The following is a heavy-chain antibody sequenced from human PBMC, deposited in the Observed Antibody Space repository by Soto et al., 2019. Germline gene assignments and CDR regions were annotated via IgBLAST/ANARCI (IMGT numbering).Heavy chain of an antibody. V-gene: IGHV3-33*01. J-gene: IGHJ4*02. Sequence: QVQLVESGGGVVQPGRSLRLSCAASGFTFSSYGMRWVRQAPGKGLEWVAVIWYDGSNKFYADSVQGRFTISRDNSKVTLHLQLNSSSAEDTAVYSCASEDGYSSGWYAADYWGQGTLVIVSS. CDR2: IWYDGSNK. CDR1: GFTFSSYG. CDR3: ASEDGYSSGWYAADY. D-gene: IGHD6-19*01.